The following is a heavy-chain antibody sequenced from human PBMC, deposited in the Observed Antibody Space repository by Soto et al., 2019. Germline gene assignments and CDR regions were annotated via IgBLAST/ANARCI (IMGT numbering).Heavy chain of an antibody. V-gene: IGHV6-1*01. CDR2: TYYRSKWYN. CDR3: ARKLRYCSSTSCSYYGMDV. D-gene: IGHD2-2*01. CDR1: GDSVSSNSAA. J-gene: IGHJ6*02. Sequence: SQTLSLTCAISGDSVSSNSAAWNWIRQSPSRGLEWLGRTYYRSKWYNDYAVSVKSRITINPDTSKNQFSLQLNSVTPEDTAVYYCARKLRYCSSTSCSYYGMDVWGQGTKVTVYS.